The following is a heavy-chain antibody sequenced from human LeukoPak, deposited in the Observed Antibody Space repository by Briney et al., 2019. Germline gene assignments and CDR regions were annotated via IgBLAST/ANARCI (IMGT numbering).Heavy chain of an antibody. V-gene: IGHV4-38-2*02. D-gene: IGHD1-26*01. CDR1: GYSISSGYY. Sequence: SETLSLTCTVSGYSISSGYYWVWIRQPPGKGLEWIGSIYHSGNTYYNPSLKSRVTISVDTSKNQFSLKLSSVTAADTAVYYCARVVGGTPGAHNWFDPWAREPWSPSPQ. J-gene: IGHJ5*02. CDR2: IYHSGNT. CDR3: ARVVGGTPGAHNWFDP.